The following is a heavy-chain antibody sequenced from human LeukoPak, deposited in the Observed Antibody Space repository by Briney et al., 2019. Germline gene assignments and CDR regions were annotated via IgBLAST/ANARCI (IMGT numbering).Heavy chain of an antibody. D-gene: IGHD6-19*01. CDR1: GGSISSYY. V-gene: IGHV4-59*01. J-gene: IGHJ3*02. CDR3: ARGGSGWIDAFDI. Sequence: SETLSLTCTVSGGSISSYYWSWIRQPPGKGLEWIGYIYYSGSTNYNPSLKSRVTISVDTSKNRFSLKLSSVTAADTAVYYCARGGSGWIDAFDIWGQGTMVTVSS. CDR2: IYYSGST.